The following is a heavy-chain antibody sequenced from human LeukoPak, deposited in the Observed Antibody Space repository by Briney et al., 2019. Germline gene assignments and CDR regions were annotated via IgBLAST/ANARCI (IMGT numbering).Heavy chain of an antibody. CDR1: GFTFSSYG. V-gene: IGHV3-30*02. CDR3: AKWDSSSSSFDY. J-gene: IGHJ4*02. D-gene: IGHD6-6*01. Sequence: HPGGSLRLSCAASGFTFSSYGMHWVRQAPGKGLEWVAFIRYDGSNKYYADSVKGRFTISRDNSKNTLYLQMNSLRAEDTAVYYCAKWDSSSSSFDYWGQGTLVTVSS. CDR2: IRYDGSNK.